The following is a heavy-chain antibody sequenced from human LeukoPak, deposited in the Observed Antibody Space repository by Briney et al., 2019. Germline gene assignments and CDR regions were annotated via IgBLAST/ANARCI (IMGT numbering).Heavy chain of an antibody. D-gene: IGHD2-21*02. J-gene: IGHJ4*02. CDR2: INSDGSST. V-gene: IGHV3-74*01. CDR1: GFTFRSYW. CDR3: VVANCGDDCSH. Sequence: PGGSLRLSYAASGFTFRSYWMYWVRQAPGKGLVWVSRINSDGSSTSYADPVKGRFTISRDNTKNTLYLHMNSLRAEDTAVYYCVVANCGDDCSHWGQGSLVTVSS.